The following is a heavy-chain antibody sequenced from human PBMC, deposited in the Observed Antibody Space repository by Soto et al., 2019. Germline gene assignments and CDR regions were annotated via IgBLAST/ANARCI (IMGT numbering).Heavy chain of an antibody. CDR3: ARASSSGWFSEADFDY. V-gene: IGHV3-33*01. D-gene: IGHD6-19*01. J-gene: IGHJ4*02. Sequence: PGGSLRLSCAASGFTFSSYGMHWVRQAPGKGLEWVAVIWYDGSNKYYADSVKGRFTISRDNSKNTLYLQMNSLRAEDTAVYYCARASSSGWFSEADFDYWGQGTLVTVSS. CDR2: IWYDGSNK. CDR1: GFTFSSYG.